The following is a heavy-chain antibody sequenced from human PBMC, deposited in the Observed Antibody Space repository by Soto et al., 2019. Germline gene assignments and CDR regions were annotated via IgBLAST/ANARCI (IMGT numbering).Heavy chain of an antibody. D-gene: IGHD1-26*01. CDR1: GYTFTSYA. Sequence: QVQLVQSGAEVKKPGASVKVSCKASGYTFTSYAMHWVRQAPGQRLEWMGWINAGNGNTKYSQKFQGRVTITRDTSASTAYMELSSLRSEDTAVYYCAAVGIVGATGYYYYYGMDVWGQGTTVTVSS. CDR2: INAGNGNT. J-gene: IGHJ6*02. CDR3: AAVGIVGATGYYYYYGMDV. V-gene: IGHV1-3*01.